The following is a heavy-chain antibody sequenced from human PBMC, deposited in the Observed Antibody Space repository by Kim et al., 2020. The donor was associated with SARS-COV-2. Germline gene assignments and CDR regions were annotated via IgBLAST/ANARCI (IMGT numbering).Heavy chain of an antibody. V-gene: IGHV4-30-2*01. CDR1: GGSISSGGYS. CDR3: ARLYSHNWHEYYFDY. D-gene: IGHD1-1*01. J-gene: IGHJ4*02. CDR2: IFQTGNT. Sequence: SETLSLTCAVSGGSISSGGYSWSWIRQPPGKDLEWIGYIFQTGNTYYNPSLNSRITISVDRSKNQFSLKLSSVTAADTAVYYCARLYSHNWHEYYFDYWGQGTLVTVPS.